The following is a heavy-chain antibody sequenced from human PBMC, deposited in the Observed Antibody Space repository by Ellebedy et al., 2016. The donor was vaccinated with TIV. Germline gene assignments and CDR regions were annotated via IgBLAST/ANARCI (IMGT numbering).Heavy chain of an antibody. Sequence: GGSLRLXCAVSGFSVSSSYMNWVRQAPGKGLDWVSIIYRGGDIDYADSVKGRFTTSRDNSKNTLHLQMDSLRVEDTAVYYCAKEEGFYGSGRGAFNIWGQGTTVTVSS. CDR2: IYRGGDI. CDR1: GFSVSSSY. CDR3: AKEEGFYGSGRGAFNI. D-gene: IGHD3-10*01. V-gene: IGHV3-53*01. J-gene: IGHJ3*02.